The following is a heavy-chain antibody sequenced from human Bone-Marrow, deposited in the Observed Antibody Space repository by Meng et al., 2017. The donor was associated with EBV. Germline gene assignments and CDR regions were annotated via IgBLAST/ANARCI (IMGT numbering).Heavy chain of an antibody. CDR3: ARSSLEGGFDY. J-gene: IGHJ4*02. CDR1: CWSCRGYY. D-gene: IGHD3-10*01. CDR2: INHSGST. Sequence: LELCAGLFKQAETLSTTSAGKCWSCRGYYRSWIRQPPWKWLDWIGEINHSGSTNYIPSLKSRVTISVDTSKNQFSLKLSSVTAADTAVYYCARSSLEGGFDYWGQGTLVTVSS. V-gene: IGHV4-34*01.